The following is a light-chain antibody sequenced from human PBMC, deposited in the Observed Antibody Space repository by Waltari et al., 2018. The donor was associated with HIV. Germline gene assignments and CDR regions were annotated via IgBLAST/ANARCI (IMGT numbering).Light chain of an antibody. CDR2: EVS. CDR1: SSDVGGYNL. Sequence: QSALTQPGSVSGSPGQSITISCTGTSSDVGGYNLVSWDQQHPGKDPKLLLYEVSKRPSGVSNRFSGSTAGNSASLTSSGLQAEDAADYYCCEYAGSTTYVIFGGGTKLTVL. J-gene: IGLJ2*01. CDR3: CEYAGSTTYVI. V-gene: IGLV2-23*02.